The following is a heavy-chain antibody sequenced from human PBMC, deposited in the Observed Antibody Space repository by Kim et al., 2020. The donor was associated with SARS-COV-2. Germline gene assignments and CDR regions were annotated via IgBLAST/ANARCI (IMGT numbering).Heavy chain of an antibody. J-gene: IGHJ4*02. CDR1: GFTFSSYA. Sequence: GGSLRLSCAASGFTFSSYAMSWVRQAPGKGLEWVSAISGSGGSTYYADSVKGRFTISRDNSKNTLYLQMNSLRAEDTAVYYCAKRKAIVGATMTSTSFDYWGQGTLVTVSS. D-gene: IGHD1-26*01. V-gene: IGHV3-23*01. CDR3: AKRKAIVGATMTSTSFDY. CDR2: ISGSGGST.